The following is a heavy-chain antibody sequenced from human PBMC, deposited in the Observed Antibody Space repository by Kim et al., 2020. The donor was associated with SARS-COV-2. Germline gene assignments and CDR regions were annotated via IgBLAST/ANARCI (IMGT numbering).Heavy chain of an antibody. D-gene: IGHD3-3*01. V-gene: IGHV4-59*13. CDR1: GVSISSYY. J-gene: IGHJ4*02. CDR2: IYYSGNT. CDR3: ARDSSGSAYPDY. Sequence: SETLSLTCTVSGVSISSYYWSWIRQPPGKGLEWIGYIYYSGNTNYNPSLMSRVTISVDTSKNQFSLALSSVTAADTAVYYCARDSSGSAYPDYWGQGTLVTVSS.